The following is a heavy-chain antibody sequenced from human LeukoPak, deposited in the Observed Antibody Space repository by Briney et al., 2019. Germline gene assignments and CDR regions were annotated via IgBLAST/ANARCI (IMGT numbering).Heavy chain of an antibody. CDR3: ARFIGGGQAAAFDY. CDR2: IYYSGST. D-gene: IGHD6-13*01. J-gene: IGHJ4*02. Sequence: PSQTLSLTCTVSGGSISSGGYFWSWIRQHPGKGLEWIGYIYYSGSTYYNPSLKSRVSISVDTSKSQLSLKLSSVTAADTAVYYCARFIGGGQAAAFDYWGQGTLVTVSS. V-gene: IGHV4-31*03. CDR1: GGSISSGGYF.